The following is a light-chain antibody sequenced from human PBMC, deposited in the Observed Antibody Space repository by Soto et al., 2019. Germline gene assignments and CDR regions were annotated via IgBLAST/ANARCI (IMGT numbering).Light chain of an antibody. V-gene: IGKV3-20*01. J-gene: IGKJ1*01. CDR1: QSLSTRS. CDR2: GAS. CDR3: HQYVTSPQN. Sequence: EIVLTQSPGTLSLSPGERATLSCRASQSLSTRSIAWYQQKPGQAPRVLMYGASSRAAGIPDRFSGSGSGTDFTLNISRLEPDDFAGYYCHQYVTSPQNFGQGTKVEIK.